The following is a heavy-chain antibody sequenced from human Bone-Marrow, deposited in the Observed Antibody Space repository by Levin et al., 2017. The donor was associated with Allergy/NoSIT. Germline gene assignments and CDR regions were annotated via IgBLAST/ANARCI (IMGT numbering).Heavy chain of an antibody. D-gene: IGHD2-15*01. V-gene: IGHV3-30*18. J-gene: IGHJ4*02. CDR2: ISYDGSNK. CDR3: AKDRSGEVVPDY. CDR1: GFAFSNYG. Sequence: GESLKISCAASGFAFSNYGMHWVRQAPGKGLEWATFISYDGSNKYYTDSVKGRFTISRDNSKTTLHLQMNSLRGEDTAVYYCAKDRSGEVVPDYWGQGTLVTVSS.